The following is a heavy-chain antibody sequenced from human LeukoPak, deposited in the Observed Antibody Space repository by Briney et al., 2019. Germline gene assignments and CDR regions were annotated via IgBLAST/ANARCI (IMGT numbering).Heavy chain of an antibody. D-gene: IGHD2-2*01. Sequence: PGGSLRLSCAASGFTFSSYSMSWVRQAPGKGLEWVSTINGSGGSTYYADSVKGRFTISRDNSKNTLYLQMNSLRDEDTAVYYCAKTHIVVVPAVAESYYFDYWGQGTLVTVSS. CDR3: AKTHIVVVPAVAESYYFDY. V-gene: IGHV3-23*01. CDR2: INGSGGST. J-gene: IGHJ4*02. CDR1: GFTFSSYS.